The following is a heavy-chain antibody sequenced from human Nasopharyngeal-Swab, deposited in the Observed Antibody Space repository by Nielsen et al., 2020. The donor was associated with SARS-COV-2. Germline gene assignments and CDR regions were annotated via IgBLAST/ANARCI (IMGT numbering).Heavy chain of an antibody. CDR3: ARITLLWFGERAY. V-gene: IGHV3-7*01. J-gene: IGHJ4*02. D-gene: IGHD3-10*01. CDR2: IKQDGSEK. Sequence: GESLKISCAASGFTFSSYWMSWVRQAPGKGLEWVANIKQDGSEKYYVDSVKGRFTISRDNAKNSLYLQMNSLRAEDTAVYYCARITLLWFGERAYWGQGTLVTVSS. CDR1: GFTFSSYW.